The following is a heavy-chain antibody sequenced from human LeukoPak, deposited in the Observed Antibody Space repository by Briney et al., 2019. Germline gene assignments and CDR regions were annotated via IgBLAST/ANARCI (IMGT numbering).Heavy chain of an antibody. Sequence: GGSLRLSCAASGFTFSSYWMSWVRQAPGKGLGWVSYISSSSSTIYYADSVKGRFTISRDNAKNSLYLQMNSLRAEDTAVYYCARGPNYYDSSGYYCWGQGTLVTVSS. CDR3: ARGPNYYDSSGYYC. J-gene: IGHJ4*02. V-gene: IGHV3-48*04. D-gene: IGHD3-22*01. CDR2: ISSSSSTI. CDR1: GFTFSSYW.